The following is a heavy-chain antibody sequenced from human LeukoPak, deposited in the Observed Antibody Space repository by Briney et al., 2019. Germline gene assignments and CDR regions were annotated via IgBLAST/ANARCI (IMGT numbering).Heavy chain of an antibody. D-gene: IGHD3-22*01. J-gene: IGHJ4*02. CDR3: AKDTGLYYDSSGYIDY. Sequence: GVSLRLSCAASGFTFSSYGMHWVRQAPGKGLEWVAVISYDGSNKCYADSVKGRFTISRDNSKNTLYLQMNSLRAEDTAVYYCAKDTGLYYDSSGYIDYWGQGTLVTVSS. CDR2: ISYDGSNK. V-gene: IGHV3-30*18. CDR1: GFTFSSYG.